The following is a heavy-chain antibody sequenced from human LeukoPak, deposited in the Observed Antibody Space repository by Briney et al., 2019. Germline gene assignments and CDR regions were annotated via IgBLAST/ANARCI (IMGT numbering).Heavy chain of an antibody. V-gene: IGHV3-23*01. D-gene: IGHD4-23*01. Sequence: GSLRLSCAASGFTFNSYAMSWVRQAPWERLQWVSGISDSGGNTYYADSVRGRFTISRDNSKNTLYLQMNSLRAEDTAVYYCAKDLDYGGNYYYYGMDVWGQGTTVTVSS. CDR3: AKDLDYGGNYYYYGMDV. CDR1: GFTFNSYA. CDR2: ISDSGGNT. J-gene: IGHJ6*02.